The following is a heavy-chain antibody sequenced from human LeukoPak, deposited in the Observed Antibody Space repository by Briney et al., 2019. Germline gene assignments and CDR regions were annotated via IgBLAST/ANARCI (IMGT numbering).Heavy chain of an antibody. D-gene: IGHD6-19*01. Sequence: SETLSLTCTVSGGSISSYYWNWIRQPPGKGLEWIGYIYYSGSTNYNPSLNSRVTISVDTFKNQFSLKLSSVTAADTAMYYCARASVAADHYYYYGMDVWGQGTTVTVSS. J-gene: IGHJ6*02. V-gene: IGHV4-59*08. CDR2: IYYSGST. CDR3: ARASVAADHYYYYGMDV. CDR1: GGSISSYY.